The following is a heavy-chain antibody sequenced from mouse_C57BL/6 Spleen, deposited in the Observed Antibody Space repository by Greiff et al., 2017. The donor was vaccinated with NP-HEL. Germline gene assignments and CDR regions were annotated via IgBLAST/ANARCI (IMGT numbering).Heavy chain of an antibody. D-gene: IGHD1-1*01. V-gene: IGHV5-16*01. CDR3: ARDQGYYGSSYGYFDY. J-gene: IGHJ2*01. CDR2: INYDGSST. Sequence: EVKVVESEGGLVQPGSSMKLSCTASGFTFSDYYMAWVRQVPEKGLEWVANINYDGSSTYYLDSLKSRFIISRDNAKNILYLQMSSLKSEDTATYYCARDQGYYGSSYGYFDYWGQGTTLTVSS. CDR1: GFTFSDYY.